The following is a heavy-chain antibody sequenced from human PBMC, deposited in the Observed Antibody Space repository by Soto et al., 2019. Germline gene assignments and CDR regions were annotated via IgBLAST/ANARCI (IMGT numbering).Heavy chain of an antibody. J-gene: IGHJ5*02. CDR1: GFTFSSYG. V-gene: IGHV3-30*18. CDR3: AKEGALLWFGEPHWFDP. CDR2: ISYDGSNK. D-gene: IGHD3-10*01. Sequence: ESGGGVVQPGRSLRLSCAASGFTFSSYGMHWVRQAPGKGLEWVAVISYDGSNKYYADSVKGRFTISRDNSKNTLYLQMNSLRAEDTAVYYCAKEGALLWFGEPHWFDPWGQGTLVTVSS.